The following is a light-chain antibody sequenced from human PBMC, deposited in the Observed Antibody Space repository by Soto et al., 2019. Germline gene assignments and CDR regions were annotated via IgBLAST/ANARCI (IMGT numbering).Light chain of an antibody. CDR1: QSISRY. CDR3: QQSYNTPRT. V-gene: IGKV1-39*01. J-gene: IGKJ1*01. Sequence: DIQVTQSPSSLSASVGDRVTITCRTSQSISRYLNWYQHKLGTAPKLLIHGSFKLQSGVPSRFSGSGSGTDFTLTISSLHPEDFATYYCQQSYNTPRTFGLGTKV. CDR2: GSF.